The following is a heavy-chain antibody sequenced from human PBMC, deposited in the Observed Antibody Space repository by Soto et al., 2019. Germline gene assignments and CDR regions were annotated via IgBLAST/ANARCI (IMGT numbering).Heavy chain of an antibody. CDR1: GGSITSYH. D-gene: IGHD2-15*01. J-gene: IGHJ5*02. CDR3: ARDRSGGYNWFDP. CDR2: IYYSGSS. V-gene: IGHV4-59*12. Sequence: SETLSLTCAVSGGSITSYHWSWIRQSPGKGLEWIGNIYYSGSSNYNPSLESRVTISVDTSKNQFSLRLSSVTAADTAVYYCARDRSGGYNWFDPWGQGTLVTVSS.